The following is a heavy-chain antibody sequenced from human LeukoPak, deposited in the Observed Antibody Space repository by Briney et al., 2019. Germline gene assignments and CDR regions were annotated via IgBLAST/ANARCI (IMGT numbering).Heavy chain of an antibody. V-gene: IGHV3-9*03. CDR2: TSWNSAAI. D-gene: IGHD1-1*01. CDR1: GFTFDDYA. Sequence: GGSLRLSCAASGFTFDDYAMHRVRQAPWKGLEWVSGTSWNSAAIGYADSVKGRFTISRDNAKNSLYLQMSSLRAEDMALYYCAKGGTGTVDAFDIWGQGTMVTVSS. CDR3: AKGGTGTVDAFDI. J-gene: IGHJ3*02.